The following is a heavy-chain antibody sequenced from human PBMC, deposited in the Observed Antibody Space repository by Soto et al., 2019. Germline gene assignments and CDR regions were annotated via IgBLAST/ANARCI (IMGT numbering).Heavy chain of an antibody. D-gene: IGHD3-22*01. V-gene: IGHV4-59*01. CDR3: ALRSMAVVPEY. CDR1: GDSISSYY. CDR2: LYYGRRA. J-gene: IGHJ4*02. Sequence: QVQLQESGPGLVKPSETLSLTCAVSGDSISSYYCMWIRQPPGKGLESIGYLYYGRRANYNPSLKRRVTLSVATSTNRCSLPLRSMAAADTAVYYCALRSMAVVPEYWGQGTLVTVSS.